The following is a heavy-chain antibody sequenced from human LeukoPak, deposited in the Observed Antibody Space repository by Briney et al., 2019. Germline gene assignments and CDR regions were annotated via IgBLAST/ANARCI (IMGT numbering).Heavy chain of an antibody. CDR3: ARGPPHIVSTRGGGYDN. D-gene: IGHD5/OR15-5a*01. CDR1: GFTLSGYS. Sequence: GGSLRLSCAASGFTLSGYSMNWVRQAPGKGPEWVSSISSLSTYIYYADSVKGRFTVSRDNARNSLYVQMNSLRADDTAVYYCARGPPHIVSTRGGGYDNWGQGTLVTVSS. J-gene: IGHJ4*02. CDR2: ISSLSTYI. V-gene: IGHV3-21*01.